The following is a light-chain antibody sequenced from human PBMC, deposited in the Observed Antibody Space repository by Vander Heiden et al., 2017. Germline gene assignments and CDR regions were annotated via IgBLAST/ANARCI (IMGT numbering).Light chain of an antibody. Sequence: QSVLPKPPSASGTPGQRVTTSCPGRSSNIGSNTVNWYQQLPGTAPKLLIYSHNQRPSGVPDRFSGSKSGSSASLAISGLQSEDEADYYCAAWDDNLSGWVFGGGTKLTVL. CDR2: SHN. V-gene: IGLV1-44*01. CDR3: AAWDDNLSGWV. CDR1: SSNIGSNT. J-gene: IGLJ3*02.